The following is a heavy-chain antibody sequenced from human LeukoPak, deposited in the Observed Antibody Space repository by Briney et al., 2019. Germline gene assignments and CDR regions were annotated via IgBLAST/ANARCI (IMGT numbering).Heavy chain of an antibody. CDR3: ARDNYYDSRVPFDY. Sequence: PSETLCLTCTVSGGSISSSSYYWGWIRQPPGKGLEWIGSIYYSGSTYYNPSLKSRVTISVDTSKNQFSLKLSSVTAADTAVYYCARDNYYDSRVPFDYWGQGTLVTVSS. CDR2: IYYSGST. CDR1: GGSISSSSYY. J-gene: IGHJ4*02. D-gene: IGHD3-22*01. V-gene: IGHV4-39*07.